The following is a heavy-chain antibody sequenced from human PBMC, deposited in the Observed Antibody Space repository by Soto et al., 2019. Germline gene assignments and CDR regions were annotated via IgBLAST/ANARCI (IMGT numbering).Heavy chain of an antibody. D-gene: IGHD1-1*01. CDR3: TRGLRSTSTGTGAF. Sequence: TGGSLRLSCAASGFTFSMYWMHWVRQVPGKGPEWVSRINDDGSSTNYADSVKGRFTISRDNAKNTLYLQMNDLRAEDTAVYYCTRGLRSTSTGTGAFWGQGTLVTVSS. V-gene: IGHV3-74*01. CDR1: GFTFSMYW. J-gene: IGHJ4*02. CDR2: INDDGSST.